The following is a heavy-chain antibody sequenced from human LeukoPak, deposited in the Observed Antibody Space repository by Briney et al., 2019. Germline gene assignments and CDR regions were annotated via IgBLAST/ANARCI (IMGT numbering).Heavy chain of an antibody. J-gene: IGHJ4*02. CDR1: GGSISSGDYY. CDR2: IYYSGST. D-gene: IGHD3-10*01. V-gene: IGHV4-30-4*01. Sequence: PQTLSLTCTVSGGSISSGDYYWSWIRQPPGKGLEWIGYIYYSGSTYYNPSLKSRVTISVDTSKNQFSLKLSSVTAADTAVYYCARGQYYGSGSYYYFDYWGQGTLVTVSS. CDR3: ARGQYYGSGSYYYFDY.